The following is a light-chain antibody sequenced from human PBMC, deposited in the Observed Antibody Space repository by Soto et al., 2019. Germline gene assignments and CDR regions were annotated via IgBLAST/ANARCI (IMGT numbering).Light chain of an antibody. CDR3: FSYTSSGTYV. Sequence: QSVLTQPASVSGSPGQSITIFCTGTSSDVGNYKYVSWHQQHPGKAPKLMIYEVSNRPSGVSNRFSGSKSGNTASLTISGLQAEDETDYYCFSYTSSGTYVFGTGTKVTVL. J-gene: IGLJ1*01. CDR1: SSDVGNYKY. CDR2: EVS. V-gene: IGLV2-14*01.